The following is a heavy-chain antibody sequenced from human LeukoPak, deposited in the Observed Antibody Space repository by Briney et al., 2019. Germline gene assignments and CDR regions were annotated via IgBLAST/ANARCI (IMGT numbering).Heavy chain of an antibody. Sequence: GGSLRLSCAASGFTFSSYSMNWVRQAPGKGLEWVSYISSSSSTIYYADSVKGRFTISRDNAKNSLYLQMNSLRAEDTAIYYCVKVAKYYYGSESYYFFEHWGQGTPVTASS. J-gene: IGHJ4*02. CDR3: VKVAKYYYGSESYYFFEH. D-gene: IGHD3-10*01. CDR1: GFTFSSYS. CDR2: ISSSSSTI. V-gene: IGHV3-48*04.